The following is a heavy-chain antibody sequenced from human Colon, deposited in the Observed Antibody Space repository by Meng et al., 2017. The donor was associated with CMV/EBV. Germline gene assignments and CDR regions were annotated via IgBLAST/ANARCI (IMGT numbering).Heavy chain of an antibody. CDR3: ARPRDGYSPFDL. J-gene: IGHJ4*02. CDR2: LNNDGTYM. CDR1: GFTFSSYA. Sequence: GESLKISCAASGFTFSSYAMSWVRQAPGKGLVWVARLNNDGTYMTYADSVRGRFSISRDNAQNTVYLQMNRLTADDTAVYYCARPRDGYSPFDLWGQGTPVTVSS. V-gene: IGHV3-74*03. D-gene: IGHD5-24*01.